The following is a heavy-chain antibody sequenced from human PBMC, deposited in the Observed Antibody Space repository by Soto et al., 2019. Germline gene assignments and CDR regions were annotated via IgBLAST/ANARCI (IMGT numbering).Heavy chain of an antibody. Sequence: SETLSLTCTVSGASVSTGAYYWGWVRQRPGKGLEWVGYIYESGYTHYNTSLKSRLTISLDRSNNQFSLGLTSVTAADTAVYYCVRALRHTAVVYPWFDPWGQGTLVTVSS. CDR3: VRALRHTAVVYPWFDP. D-gene: IGHD5-18*01. J-gene: IGHJ5*02. CDR1: GASVSTGAYY. V-gene: IGHV4-31*03. CDR2: IYESGYT.